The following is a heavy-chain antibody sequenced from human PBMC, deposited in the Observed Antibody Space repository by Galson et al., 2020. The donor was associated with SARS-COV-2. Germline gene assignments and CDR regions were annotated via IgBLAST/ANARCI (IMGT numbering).Heavy chain of an antibody. CDR1: GFTFNNYA. J-gene: IGHJ4*02. CDR3: AKGGGVIRWVRELWYDYFEY. CDR2: ISGSGNST. Sequence: GGSLRLSCAASGFTFNNYAMNWVRQAPGKGLEWVSVISGSGNSTFYADSVKGRFTISRDNSKNTLYLQMNSLTAEDTAAYYCAKGGGVIRWVRELWYDYFEYWGQGILVTVSS. V-gene: IGHV3-23*01. D-gene: IGHD1-26*01.